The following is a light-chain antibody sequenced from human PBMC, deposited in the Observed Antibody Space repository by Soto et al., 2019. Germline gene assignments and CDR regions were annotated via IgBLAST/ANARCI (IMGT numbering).Light chain of an antibody. Sequence: IVLTQSPGTLSLSPGERATLSCRASQSVTTQLAWYQQKPGQAPRLIIHGASSRATGVPDRITGSGSGTDFTLTISSLEPEDFAVYYCQQYNNWPRTFGQGTKVDIK. J-gene: IGKJ1*01. CDR3: QQYNNWPRT. CDR2: GAS. V-gene: IGKV3-11*01. CDR1: QSVTTQ.